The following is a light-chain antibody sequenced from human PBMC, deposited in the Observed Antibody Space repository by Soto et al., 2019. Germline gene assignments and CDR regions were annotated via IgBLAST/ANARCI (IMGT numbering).Light chain of an antibody. V-gene: IGKV3-20*01. Sequence: EIVLTQSPGTLSLSPRERATLSCTASQSVSSSYLAWYQQKPGQSPRLLIYGASTRATGIPDRFSGSGSGTDFTLTISRLEPEDFAVYYCQQYVTSPPGFTFGPGTKVDVK. CDR2: GAS. CDR3: QQYVTSPPGFT. CDR1: QSVSSSY. J-gene: IGKJ3*01.